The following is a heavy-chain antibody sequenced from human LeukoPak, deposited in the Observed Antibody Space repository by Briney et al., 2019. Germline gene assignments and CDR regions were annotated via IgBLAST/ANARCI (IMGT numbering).Heavy chain of an antibody. CDR2: MNPNSGNT. D-gene: IGHD3-10*01. Sequence: ASVKVSCKASGYTFTSYDINWVRQATGQGLEWMGWMNPNSGNTNYAQKLQGRVTMTTDTSTSTAYMELRSLRSDDTAVYYCARDASYYYGSGSSEPWGQGTLVTVSS. V-gene: IGHV1-18*01. J-gene: IGHJ5*02. CDR1: GYTFTSYD. CDR3: ARDASYYYGSGSSEP.